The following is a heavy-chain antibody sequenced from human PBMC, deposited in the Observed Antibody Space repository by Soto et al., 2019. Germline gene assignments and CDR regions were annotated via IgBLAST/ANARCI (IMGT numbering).Heavy chain of an antibody. CDR1: GFTSRSYS. CDR3: ARMRCGDELVDY. D-gene: IGHD3-10*01. CDR2: IKQDGSER. V-gene: IGHV3-7*03. J-gene: IGHJ4*02. Sequence: EVQLVESGGGLVQPGGSLRLSCAASGFTSRSYSLSWVRQAPGKGLEWVANIKQDGSERYYMDSVKGRFTISRDNGNNSLYLQMNSLRVEDTAVYYCARMRCGDELVDYWGQGNLVTVSS.